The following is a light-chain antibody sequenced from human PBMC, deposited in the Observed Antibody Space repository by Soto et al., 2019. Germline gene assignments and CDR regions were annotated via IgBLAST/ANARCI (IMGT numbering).Light chain of an antibody. Sequence: DIVMTQSPLSLPVTPGEPSSISWRSSQILLHSNGYNYLDWYLQKPGQSPQLLIYLGSNRASGVPDRFSGSGSGTDFTLKISRVEAEDVGVYYCMQALQTPPWTFGQGTKVDIK. V-gene: IGKV2-28*01. J-gene: IGKJ1*01. CDR3: MQALQTPPWT. CDR2: LGS. CDR1: QILLHSNGYNY.